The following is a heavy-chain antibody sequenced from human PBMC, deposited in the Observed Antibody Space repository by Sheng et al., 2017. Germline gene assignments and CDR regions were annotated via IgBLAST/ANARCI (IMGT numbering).Heavy chain of an antibody. CDR1: GGSFSGYY. CDR3: ARGRRGHSIFGVVIRGYGMDV. J-gene: IGHJ6*02. V-gene: IGHV4-34*01. CDR2: SITSGST. Sequence: QVQLQQWGAGLLKPSETLSLTCAVYGGSFSGYYWSWIRQPPREGAGVDWGKSITSGSTNYNPSLKSRVTISVDTSKNQFSLKLSSVTAADTAVYYCARGRRGHSIFGVVIRGYGMDVWGQGTTVTVSS. D-gene: IGHD3-3*01.